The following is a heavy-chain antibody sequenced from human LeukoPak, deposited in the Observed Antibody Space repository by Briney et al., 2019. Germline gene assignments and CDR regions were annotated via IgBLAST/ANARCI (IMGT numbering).Heavy chain of an antibody. Sequence: QTGGSLRLSCAASGFTVSSNYMSWVRQAPGKGLEWVSVIYSGGSTYYADSVKGRFTISRDNSKNTLYLQMNSLRAEDTAVYYCARESVGAKYYFDYWGQGTLVTVSS. V-gene: IGHV3-66*01. CDR1: GFTVSSNY. D-gene: IGHD1-26*01. CDR2: IYSGGST. CDR3: ARESVGAKYYFDY. J-gene: IGHJ4*02.